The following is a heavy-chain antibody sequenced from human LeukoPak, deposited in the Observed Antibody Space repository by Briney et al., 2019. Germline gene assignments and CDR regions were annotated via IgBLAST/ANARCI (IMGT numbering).Heavy chain of an antibody. J-gene: IGHJ4*02. CDR1: GYTFTSYG. V-gene: IGHV1-18*01. D-gene: IGHD3-3*01. CDR2: MSAYNGNT. CDR3: ARVSRSRYYDFWSGYYPDYFDY. Sequence: ASVKVSCRASGYTFTSYGISWVRQAPGQGLEWMGWMSAYNGNTNYAQKLQGRVTMTTDTSTSTAYMELRSLRSDDTAVYYCARVSRSRYYDFWSGYYPDYFDYWGQGTLVTVSS.